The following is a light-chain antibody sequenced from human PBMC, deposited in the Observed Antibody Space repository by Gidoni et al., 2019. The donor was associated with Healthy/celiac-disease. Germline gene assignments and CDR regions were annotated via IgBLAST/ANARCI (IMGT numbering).Light chain of an antibody. CDR1: QGISSA. CDR3: QQLNSYPQLT. Sequence: AIQLTQSPSSLSASVGDRVTITCRASQGISSALAWYQQKPGKAPKLLIYDASSLESGVPSRFSGSGSGTDFTLTISSLQPEDFATYYCQQLNSYPQLTIGGGTKVEIK. V-gene: IGKV1-13*02. CDR2: DAS. J-gene: IGKJ4*01.